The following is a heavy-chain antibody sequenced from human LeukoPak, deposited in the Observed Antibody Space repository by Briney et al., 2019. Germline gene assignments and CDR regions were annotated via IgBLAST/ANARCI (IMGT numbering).Heavy chain of an antibody. CDR3: ARTNCGGDCYASRGWFDL. J-gene: IGHJ5*02. D-gene: IGHD2-21*02. Sequence: ASVKVSCKASGYTFTSYYMHWVRQAPGQGLEWMRIINPSGGSTSYAQKFQGRVTITADKSTSTAYMELTSLRSEDTAVYYCARTNCGGDCYASRGWFDLWGQGTLVTVSS. CDR1: GYTFTSYY. CDR2: INPSGGST. V-gene: IGHV1-46*01.